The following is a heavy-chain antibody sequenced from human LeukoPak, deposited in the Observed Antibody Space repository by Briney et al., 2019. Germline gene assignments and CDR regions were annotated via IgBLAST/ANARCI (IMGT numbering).Heavy chain of an antibody. J-gene: IGHJ4*02. CDR2: INPSGGST. D-gene: IGHD2-15*01. Sequence: ASVKVSCKASGYTFTRYYMHWVRQAPGQGLEWMGIINPSGGSTSHAQKFQGRVTMTRDTSTSTVYMELNSLRSEDTAVYYCAKGYCSGGTCYSYDYWGQGTLVTVSS. V-gene: IGHV1-46*01. CDR3: AKGYCSGGTCYSYDY. CDR1: GYTFTRYY.